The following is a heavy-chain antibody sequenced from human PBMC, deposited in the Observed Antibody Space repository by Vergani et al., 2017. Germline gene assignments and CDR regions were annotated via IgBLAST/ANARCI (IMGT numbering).Heavy chain of an antibody. V-gene: IGHV4-59*01. D-gene: IGHD3-10*01. CDR1: GGSISSYY. CDR3: ARDRYYLGSGSYPYFYYYGLDV. J-gene: IGHJ6*02. Sequence: QVQLQESGPGLVKPSETLSLTCTVSGGSISSYYWSWIRQPPGKGLEWIGYIYYSGSTNYNPSLKSRVTISVDTSKNQFSLKLSSVTAADTAVYYCARDRYYLGSGSYPYFYYYGLDVWGQGTAVTVSS. CDR2: IYYSGST.